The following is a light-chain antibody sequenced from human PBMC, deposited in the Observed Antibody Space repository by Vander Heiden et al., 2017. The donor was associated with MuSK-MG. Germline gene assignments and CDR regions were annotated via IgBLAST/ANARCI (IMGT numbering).Light chain of an antibody. CDR1: QGISSA. CDR2: YSS. CDR3: QQFINYPPIT. Sequence: AIPLTQSPSSLSASGGDRVTITCLASQGISSALAFYQQKPGNAPRLLIYYSSSLESGVPPRFCGGGSETDFSLSISSLRTEDFVTYFCQQFINYPPITFGQGTRLEIK. J-gene: IGKJ5*01. V-gene: IGKV1-13*01.